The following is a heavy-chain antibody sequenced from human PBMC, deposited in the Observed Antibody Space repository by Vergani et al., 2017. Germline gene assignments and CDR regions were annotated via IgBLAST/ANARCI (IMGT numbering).Heavy chain of an antibody. V-gene: IGHV1-69*18. CDR1: GGTFSSYA. CDR2: IIPIFGTA. CDR3: ARDDTMVRGVIRSFDY. Sequence: QVQLVQSGAEVKKPGSSVKVSCKAPGGTFSSYAISWVRQAPGQGLEWMGRIIPIFGTANYAQKFQGRVTITADESTSTAYMELSSLRSEDTAVYYCARDDTMVRGVIRSFDYWGQGTLVTVSS. J-gene: IGHJ4*02. D-gene: IGHD3-10*01.